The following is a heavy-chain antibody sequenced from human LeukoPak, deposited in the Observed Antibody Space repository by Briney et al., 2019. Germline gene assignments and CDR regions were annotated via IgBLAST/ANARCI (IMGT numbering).Heavy chain of an antibody. CDR2: IKQDGSEK. CDR3: ARGGTYYDFWSGYYGYYFDY. Sequence: PGGSLRPSCAASGFTFSSYWMSWVRQAPGKGLEWVANIKQDGSEKYYVDSVKGRFTISRDNAKNSLYLQMNSLRAEDTAVYYCARGGTYYDFWSGYYGYYFDYWGQGTLVTVSS. CDR1: GFTFSSYW. J-gene: IGHJ4*02. V-gene: IGHV3-7*01. D-gene: IGHD3-3*01.